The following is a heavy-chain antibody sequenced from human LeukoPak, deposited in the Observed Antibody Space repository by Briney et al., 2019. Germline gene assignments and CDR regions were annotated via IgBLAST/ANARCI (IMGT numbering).Heavy chain of an antibody. V-gene: IGHV3-7*01. J-gene: IGHJ4*02. CDR2: IKQDGSEK. CDR3: ARAGPSSSWHQFDY. Sequence: GGSLRLSCAASGFTFSSYWMSWVRQAPGKGLEWVANIKQDGSEKYYVDSVKGRFTISRDNAKNTLYLQMNSLRAEDTAVYYCARAGPSSSWHQFDYWGQGTLVTVSS. CDR1: GFTFSSYW. D-gene: IGHD6-13*01.